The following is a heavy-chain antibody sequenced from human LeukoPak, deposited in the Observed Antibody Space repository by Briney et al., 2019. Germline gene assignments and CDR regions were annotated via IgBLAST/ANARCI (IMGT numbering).Heavy chain of an antibody. D-gene: IGHD6-13*01. CDR3: ARDYGGGWYQIDY. J-gene: IGHJ4*02. Sequence: KASETLSLTCTVSGGSISSYYWSWIRQPPGKGLEWIGYISYSGSTNYNPSLKSRLTISLDASKRQLSLNLNSVTVADTALYYCARDYGGGWYQIDYWGQGTLVTVSS. V-gene: IGHV4-59*12. CDR2: ISYSGST. CDR1: GGSISSYY.